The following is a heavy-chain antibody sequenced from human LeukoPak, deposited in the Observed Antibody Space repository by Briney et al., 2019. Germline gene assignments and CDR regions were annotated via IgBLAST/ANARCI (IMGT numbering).Heavy chain of an antibody. CDR3: ASRGSSSDAFDI. J-gene: IGHJ3*02. CDR1: GGSISSYY. D-gene: IGHD6-6*01. Sequence: SETLSLTCTVSGGSISSYYWSWIRQPAGKGLEWIGRIYTSGGTNYNPSLKSRVTMSVDTSKNQFSLKLSSVTAADTAVYYCASRGSSSDAFDIWGQGTMVTVSS. CDR2: IYTSGGT. V-gene: IGHV4-4*07.